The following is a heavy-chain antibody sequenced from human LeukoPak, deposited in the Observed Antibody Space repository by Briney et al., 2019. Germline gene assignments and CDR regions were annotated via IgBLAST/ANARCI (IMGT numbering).Heavy chain of an antibody. Sequence: VASVKVSCKASGYTFTSYGISWVRQAPGQGLEWMGWISAYNGNTNYAQKLQGRVTMTTDTSTSTAYMELRSLRSDDTAVYYCARDGPDIVVVPAEVDAFDIWGQGTMVTVSS. CDR2: ISAYNGNT. V-gene: IGHV1-18*01. J-gene: IGHJ3*02. CDR1: GYTFTSYG. D-gene: IGHD2-2*01. CDR3: ARDGPDIVVVPAEVDAFDI.